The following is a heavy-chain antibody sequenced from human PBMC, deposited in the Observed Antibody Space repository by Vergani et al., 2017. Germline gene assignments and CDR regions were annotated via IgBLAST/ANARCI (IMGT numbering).Heavy chain of an antibody. D-gene: IGHD5-18*01. CDR2: ISYDGTNK. J-gene: IGHJ3*02. V-gene: IGHV3-30*03. CDR1: GFTFSSYG. CDR3: ARDMDTAMVGSAFDI. Sequence: QVQLVESGGGVVQPGRSLRLSCAASGFTFSSYGMHWVRQAPGKGLEWVAVISYDGTNKYYADSVKGRFTISRDNAKNSLYLQMNSLRAEDTAVYYCARDMDTAMVGSAFDIWGQGTMVTVSS.